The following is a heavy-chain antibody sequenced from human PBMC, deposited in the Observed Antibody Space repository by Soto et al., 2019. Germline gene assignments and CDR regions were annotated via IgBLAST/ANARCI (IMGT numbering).Heavy chain of an antibody. CDR3: ARHRHPRGTVGATSPLDP. CDR1: GVSVSSNY. V-gene: IGHV3-53*01. Sequence: GGSLSLSCAISGVSVSSNYRSWVRQPPGKGLEWVSVHYSGGSTYYADSVQGRFTISRDKSNNTLYLQMRRVRAEDTAVYFCARHRHPRGTVGATSPLDPWGQGTQVTVSS. D-gene: IGHD1-26*01. J-gene: IGHJ5*02. CDR2: HYSGGST.